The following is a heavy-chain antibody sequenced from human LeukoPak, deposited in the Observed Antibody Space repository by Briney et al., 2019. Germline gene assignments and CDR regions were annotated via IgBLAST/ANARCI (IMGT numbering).Heavy chain of an antibody. CDR3: AKAVMWISDGMDV. J-gene: IGHJ6*02. D-gene: IGHD5-12*01. CDR1: GFAFSSYA. CDR2: ISGSGGST. Sequence: GGSLRLSCAASGFAFSSYAMSWVRQAPGKGLEWVSAISGSGGSTYYADSVKGRFTISRDNSKNTLYLQMNSLRAEDTAVYYCAKAVMWISDGMDVWGQGTTVTVSS. V-gene: IGHV3-23*01.